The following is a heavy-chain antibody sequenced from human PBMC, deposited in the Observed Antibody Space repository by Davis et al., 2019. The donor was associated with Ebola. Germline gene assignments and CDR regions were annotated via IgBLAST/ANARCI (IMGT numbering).Heavy chain of an antibody. D-gene: IGHD3-22*01. CDR1: GYTFTSYY. Sequence: AASVKVSCKASGYTFTSYYIHWVRQAPGQGLEWMGVLNPSSRNTGYAQKFQGRTTVTGDTSTSTVYMELSSLRSEDTAVYYCATGGHTSDTSDSAFGFWGQGTLVTVSS. J-gene: IGHJ4*02. V-gene: IGHV1-46*01. CDR3: ATGGHTSDTSDSAFGF. CDR2: LNPSSRNT.